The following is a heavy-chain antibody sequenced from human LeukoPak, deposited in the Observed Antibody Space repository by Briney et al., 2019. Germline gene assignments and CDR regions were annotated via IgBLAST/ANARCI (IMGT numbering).Heavy chain of an antibody. CDR1: GFTFSSYS. J-gene: IGHJ4*02. V-gene: IGHV3-30*18. Sequence: GGSLRLSCAASGFTFSSYSMNWVRQAPGKGLEWVAVISYDGSNKYYADSVKGRFTISRDNSKNTLYLQMNSLRAEDTAVYYCAKDRGYYYGYFDYWGQGTLVTVSS. CDR2: ISYDGSNK. CDR3: AKDRGYYYGYFDY. D-gene: IGHD3-10*01.